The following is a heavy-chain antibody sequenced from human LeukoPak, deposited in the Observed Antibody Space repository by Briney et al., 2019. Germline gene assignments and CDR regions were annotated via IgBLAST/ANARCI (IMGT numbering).Heavy chain of an antibody. CDR2: TSGSGGST. D-gene: IGHD3-3*01. CDR1: GFTFSSYA. CDR3: AKDTDFWYFDY. Sequence: GASLRLSCAASGFTFSSYAMSWVRQAPGKGLEWVSATSGSGGSTYYADSVKGRFTISRDNSKNTLYLQMNSLRAEDTAVYYCAKDTDFWYFDYWGQGTLVTVSS. J-gene: IGHJ4*02. V-gene: IGHV3-23*01.